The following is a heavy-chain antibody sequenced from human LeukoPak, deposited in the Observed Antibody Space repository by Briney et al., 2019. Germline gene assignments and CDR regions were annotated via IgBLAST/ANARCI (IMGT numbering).Heavy chain of an antibody. CDR3: ARTFLSSWSDAFDI. CDR1: GFTFSSYS. Sequence: GGSLRLSCAASGFTFSSYSMNWVRQAPGKGLEWVSSISSSSSYIYYADSVKGRFTIFRDNAKNSLYLQMNSLRAEDTAVYYCARTFLSSWSDAFDIWGQGTMVTVSS. J-gene: IGHJ3*02. V-gene: IGHV3-21*01. CDR2: ISSSSSYI. D-gene: IGHD6-13*01.